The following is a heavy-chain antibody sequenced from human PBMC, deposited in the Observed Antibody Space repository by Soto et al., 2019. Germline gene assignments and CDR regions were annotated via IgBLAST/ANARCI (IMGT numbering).Heavy chain of an antibody. CDR2: ISAYNGNT. J-gene: IGHJ6*02. Sequence: SVKASCRASGYTLTRHGFSLVRQAPGQGLEWIGWISAYNGNTNYAQKLQGRVTMTTDTSTSTAYMELRSLRSDDTAVYYCARDGGLGYCSSNRCYTKDYYYDGMDGWGLGTTVNVSS. V-gene: IGHV1-18*04. CDR3: ARDGGLGYCSSNRCYTKDYYYDGMDG. CDR1: GYTLTRHG. D-gene: IGHD2-2*02.